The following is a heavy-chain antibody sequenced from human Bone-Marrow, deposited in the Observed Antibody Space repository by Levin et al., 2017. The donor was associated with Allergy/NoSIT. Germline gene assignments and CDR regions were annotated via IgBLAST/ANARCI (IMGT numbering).Heavy chain of an antibody. Sequence: GGSLRLSCAASGFTFSSFPMGWVRQLPGKGLESISSISTGGDNTYYIDSVRGRFTISRDNSKNMVYLQMSSLRAEDTAVYYCAKILSRVVSYYYGLDVWGQGTTVTVSS. J-gene: IGHJ6*02. D-gene: IGHD2-8*02. CDR3: AKILSRVVSYYYGLDV. CDR2: ISTGGDNT. V-gene: IGHV3-23*01. CDR1: GFTFSSFP.